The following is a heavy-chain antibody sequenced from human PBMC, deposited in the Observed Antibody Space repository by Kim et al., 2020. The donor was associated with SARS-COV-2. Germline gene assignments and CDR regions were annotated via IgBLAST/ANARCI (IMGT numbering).Heavy chain of an antibody. CDR1: GFTFSTYG. D-gene: IGHD5-18*01. CDR2: ITGNGAVT. J-gene: IGHJ4*02. V-gene: IGHV3-23*01. Sequence: GGSLRLSCAASGFTFSTYGMRWVRQAPGKGLEWVSAITGNGAVTYYADSVKGRFAISRDNSKNALYLQMNSLRAEDTAIYYCAKRGVDAVMGRLCDYWGLAPLVAVS. CDR3: AKRGVDAVMGRLCDY.